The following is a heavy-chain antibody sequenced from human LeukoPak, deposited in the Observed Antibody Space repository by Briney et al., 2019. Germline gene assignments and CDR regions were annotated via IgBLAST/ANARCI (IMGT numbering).Heavy chain of an antibody. CDR3: ATRGYDYYYYYYYMDV. V-gene: IGHV1-8*01. CDR2: MNPNSGNT. Sequence: ASVKVSCKASGYTFTSYDINWVRQATGQGLEWMGWMNPNSGNTGYAQKFQGRVTMTRNTSISTAYMELSSLRSEDTAVYYCATRGYDYYYYYYYMDVWGKGTTVTISS. J-gene: IGHJ6*03. D-gene: IGHD2-2*01. CDR1: GYTFTSYD.